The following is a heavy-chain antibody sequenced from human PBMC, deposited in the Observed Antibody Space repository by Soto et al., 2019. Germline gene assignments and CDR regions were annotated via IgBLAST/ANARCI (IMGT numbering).Heavy chain of an antibody. CDR3: ARVGTSCHSGGCYYYYGLGL. CDR1: GDSVGNGPYY. J-gene: IGHJ6*02. Sequence: QVRLQESGPGLVKPSETLSLSCLVSGDSVGNGPYYWSWIRQPPGKGLEWIGYIYYSGSTNLNPSLEGRVNISIDTSKNQFSLKLRSVTAADAAVYFCARVGTSCHSGGCYYYYGLGLWGQGTTVAISS. D-gene: IGHD1-26*01. CDR2: IYYSGST. V-gene: IGHV4-61*01.